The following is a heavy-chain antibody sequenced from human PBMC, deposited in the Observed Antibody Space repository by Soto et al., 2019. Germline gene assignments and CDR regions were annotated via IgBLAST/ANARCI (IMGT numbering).Heavy chain of an antibody. CDR2: ISGSGGST. Sequence: GGSRILACAASGFAFSSYAMSGVRQAPGKGLEWVSAISGSGGSTYYADPVKGRFTIPRDNSKNTLYLQMNSRRAEDTAVYYCAKDLGYSYGSFFDYWGQGTLFTV. J-gene: IGHJ4*02. CDR1: GFAFSSYA. V-gene: IGHV3-23*01. CDR3: AKDLGYSYGSFFDY. D-gene: IGHD5-18*01.